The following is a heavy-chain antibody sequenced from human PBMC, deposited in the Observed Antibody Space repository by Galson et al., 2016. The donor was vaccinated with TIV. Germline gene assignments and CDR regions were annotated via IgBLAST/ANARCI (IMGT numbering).Heavy chain of an antibody. J-gene: IGHJ4*02. V-gene: IGHV3-33*01. CDR1: GFTFDDFG. CDR2: IWYDGSNK. D-gene: IGHD6-13*01. Sequence: SLRLSCAASGFTFDDFGMHWVRQAPGKGLEWMTLIWYDGSNKHYADSVKGRFTISRDNSKNMLYLQMNSLRAEDTAVYYCARAQYITSWNGRLDYWGQGVMVTISS. CDR3: ARAQYITSWNGRLDY.